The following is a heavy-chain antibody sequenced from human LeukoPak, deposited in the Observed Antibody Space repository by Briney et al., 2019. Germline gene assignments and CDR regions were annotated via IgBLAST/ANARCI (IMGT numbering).Heavy chain of an antibody. D-gene: IGHD5-24*01. CDR1: GGSISSGGYY. V-gene: IGHV4-31*03. CDR3: ARVSAGGWLPYFDY. CDR2: IYYSGST. J-gene: IGHJ4*02. Sequence: SQTLSPTCTVSGGSISSGGYYWSWIRQHPGKGLEWIGYIYYSGSTYYNPSLKSRVTISVDTSKNQFSLKLSSVTAADAAVYYCARVSAGGWLPYFDYWGQGTLVTVSS.